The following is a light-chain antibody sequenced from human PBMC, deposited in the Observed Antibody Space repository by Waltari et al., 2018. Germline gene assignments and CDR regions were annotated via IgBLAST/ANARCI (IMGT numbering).Light chain of an antibody. J-gene: IGKJ1*01. CDR2: SAS. Sequence: EILLTQSPAILSLSPGERATLSCRASRSVNSNLAWYQHKPGHAPRLLIYSASNRATGVPDMFSGSGSGTDFTLTISSLEPEDLAVYYCQQRNNWPPWTFGQGTKVEVK. V-gene: IGKV3-11*01. CDR1: RSVNSN. CDR3: QQRNNWPPWT.